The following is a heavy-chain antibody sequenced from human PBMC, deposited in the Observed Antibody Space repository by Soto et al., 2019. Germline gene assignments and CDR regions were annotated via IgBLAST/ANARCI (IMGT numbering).Heavy chain of an antibody. V-gene: IGHV3-11*01. J-gene: IGHJ3*02. Sequence: GGSLRLSCAASGFTFSDYYMSWIRQAPGKGLEWVSYISSSGSTIYYADSVKGRFTISRDNAKNSLYLQMNSLRAEDTAVYYCARDIMYYYDFDAFDIWGQGTMVTVSS. CDR1: GFTFSDYY. CDR3: ARDIMYYYDFDAFDI. D-gene: IGHD3-22*01. CDR2: ISSSGSTI.